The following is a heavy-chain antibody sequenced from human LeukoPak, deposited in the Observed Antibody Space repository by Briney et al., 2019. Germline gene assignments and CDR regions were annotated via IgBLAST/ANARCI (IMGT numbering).Heavy chain of an antibody. V-gene: IGHV3-72*01. Sequence: GGSLKLSCAASGFTFSDHFLDWVRQAPGKGLEWVGRSRNKAKGYTTEYAASVKDRFVISRDHSNNALYLQMYSLRTEDTAVYYCARVGYVAVSDSLDYWAQEPLVTVSS. CDR1: GFTFSDHF. D-gene: IGHD6-19*01. CDR2: SRNKAKGYTT. J-gene: IGHJ4*02. CDR3: ARVGYVAVSDSLDY.